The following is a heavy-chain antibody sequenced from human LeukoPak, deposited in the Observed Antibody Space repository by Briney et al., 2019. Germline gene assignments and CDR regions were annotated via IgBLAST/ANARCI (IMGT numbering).Heavy chain of an antibody. Sequence: ASVKVSCKASGYTFTGHYMHWVRQTPGQGLEWMGLINPNSGGTNYAQKSQGRVTMTRDTSINTAYMGLTSLTSDDTAVYYCTRLGGSGNFGDYWGQGTLVTVSS. CDR1: GYTFTGHY. CDR3: TRLGGSGNFGDY. CDR2: INPNSGGT. J-gene: IGHJ4*02. V-gene: IGHV1-2*06. D-gene: IGHD3-10*01.